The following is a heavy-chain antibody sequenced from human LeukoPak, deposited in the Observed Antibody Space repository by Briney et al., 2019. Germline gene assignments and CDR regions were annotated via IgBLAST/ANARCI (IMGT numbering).Heavy chain of an antibody. V-gene: IGHV3-74*01. CDR3: ARDSDGYNWADY. CDR2: INSDGSST. J-gene: IGHJ4*02. CDR1: GFTFSSYW. Sequence: GGSLRLSCAASGFTFSSYWMHWVRQAPGKGLVWVSRINSDGSSTSYADSVKGRFTISRDNAKNTLYLKLKSMRAEDTAVYYCARDSDGYNWADYWGQGTLVTVSS. D-gene: IGHD5-24*01.